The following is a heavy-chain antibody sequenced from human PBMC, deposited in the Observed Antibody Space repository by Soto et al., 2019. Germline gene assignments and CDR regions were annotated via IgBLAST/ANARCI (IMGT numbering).Heavy chain of an antibody. CDR2: IIPIFGTA. Sequence: GASVKGSCKASGGTYSSYAISWVRQAPGQPLEWMVGIIPIFGTANYAQKFQGRVTITADESTSTAYMELSSLRSEDTAVYYCARHQVSHGSGSYQDYYYYGMDVWGQGTTVTVSS. CDR1: GGTYSSYA. D-gene: IGHD3-10*01. CDR3: ARHQVSHGSGSYQDYYYYGMDV. V-gene: IGHV1-69*01. J-gene: IGHJ6*02.